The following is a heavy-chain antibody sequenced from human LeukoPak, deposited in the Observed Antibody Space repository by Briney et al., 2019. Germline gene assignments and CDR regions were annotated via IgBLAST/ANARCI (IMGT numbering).Heavy chain of an antibody. V-gene: IGHV4-59*01. D-gene: IGHD6-6*01. Sequence: SETLSLACTVSGGSISSYYWSWIRQPPGKGLEWIGYIYYSGSTNYNPSLKSRVTISVDTSKNQFSLKLSSVTAADTAVYFCARCIAVLPIYAFDVWGEGTMVTVSS. CDR2: IYYSGST. CDR1: GGSISSYY. J-gene: IGHJ3*01. CDR3: ARCIAVLPIYAFDV.